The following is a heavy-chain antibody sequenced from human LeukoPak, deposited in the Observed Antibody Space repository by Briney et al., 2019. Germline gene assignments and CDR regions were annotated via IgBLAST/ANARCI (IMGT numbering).Heavy chain of an antibody. J-gene: IGHJ4*02. D-gene: IGHD6-13*01. Sequence: PGGSLRLSCAASGFTVSSNYMSWVRQAPGKGLQWVSVIYSGGNTYYADSVKGRFTISRDNSKNTLYLQMNSLRAEDTAVYYCATTAYSSRNYWGQGTLVTVSS. V-gene: IGHV3-53*01. CDR1: GFTVSSNY. CDR3: ATTAYSSRNY. CDR2: IYSGGNT.